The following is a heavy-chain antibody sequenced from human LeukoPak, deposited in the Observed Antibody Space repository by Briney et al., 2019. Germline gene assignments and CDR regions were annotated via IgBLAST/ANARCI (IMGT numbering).Heavy chain of an antibody. D-gene: IGHD2-15*01. V-gene: IGHV1-18*01. CDR3: AREYCSGGSCPQTNWFDP. CDR2: ISAYNGNT. J-gene: IGHJ5*02. CDR1: GYTLTSYG. Sequence: ASVKVSCKASGYTLTSYGISWVRQAPGQGLEWMGWISAYNGNTNYAQKLQGRVTMTTDTSTSTAYMELRSLRSDDTAVYYCAREYCSGGSCPQTNWFDPWGQGTLVTVSS.